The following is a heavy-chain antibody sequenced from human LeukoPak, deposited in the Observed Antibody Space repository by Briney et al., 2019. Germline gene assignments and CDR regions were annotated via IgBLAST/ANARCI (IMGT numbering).Heavy chain of an antibody. CDR1: GGSFSGYY. D-gene: IGHD3-16*02. V-gene: IGHV4-34*01. J-gene: IGHJ5*02. CDR3: ARGRRLMITFGGVIAPGNWFDP. CDR2: INHSGST. Sequence: SETLSLTCAVYGGSFSGYYWSWIRQPPGKGLEWIGEINHSGSTNHNPSLKSRVTISVDTSKNQFSLKLSSVTAADTAVYYCARGRRLMITFGGVIAPGNWFDPWGQGTLVTVSS.